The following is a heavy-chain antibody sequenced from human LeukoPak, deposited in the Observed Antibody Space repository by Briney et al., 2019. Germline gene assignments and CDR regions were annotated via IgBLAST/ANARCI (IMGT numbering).Heavy chain of an antibody. D-gene: IGHD2-2*01. CDR3: ARDRTHCSGTSCPSHYFDY. V-gene: IGHV4-59*01. J-gene: IGHJ4*02. Sequence: SETLSLTCTVSGGSIGNYYWSWIRQPPGKGVEWIGYIHYTGSTNYDPSLKSRVTISLDTSKNQFSLKLSSVTAADTAVYYCARDRTHCSGTSCPSHYFDYWGRGTLVTVSS. CDR1: GGSIGNYY. CDR2: IHYTGST.